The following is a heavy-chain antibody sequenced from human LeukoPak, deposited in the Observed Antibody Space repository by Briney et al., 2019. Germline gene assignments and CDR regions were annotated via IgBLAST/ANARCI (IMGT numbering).Heavy chain of an antibody. CDR3: AKDRIRGYSGYDHFDY. CDR1: GFTFSSYA. V-gene: IGHV3-23*01. CDR2: ISGSGGST. D-gene: IGHD5-12*01. Sequence: GGSLILSCAASGFTFSSYAMSWVRQAPGKGLEWVSAISGSGGSTYYADSVKGRFTISRDNSKNTLYLQMNSLRAEDTAVYYCAKDRIRGYSGYDHFDYWGQGTLVTVSS. J-gene: IGHJ4*02.